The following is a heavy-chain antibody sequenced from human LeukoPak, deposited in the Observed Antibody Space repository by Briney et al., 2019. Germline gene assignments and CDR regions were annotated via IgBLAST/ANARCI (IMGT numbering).Heavy chain of an antibody. CDR2: ISSSSSYI. Sequence: GGSLRLSCAASGFTFSSYSMNWVRQAPGKGLEWVSPISSSSSYIYYADSVKGRFTISRDNSKNTLYLQMNSLRAEDTAVYYCAKDSSVYYYDSRSLDYWGQGTLVTVSS. CDR3: AKDSSVYYYDSRSLDY. D-gene: IGHD3-22*01. J-gene: IGHJ4*02. CDR1: GFTFSSYS. V-gene: IGHV3-21*01.